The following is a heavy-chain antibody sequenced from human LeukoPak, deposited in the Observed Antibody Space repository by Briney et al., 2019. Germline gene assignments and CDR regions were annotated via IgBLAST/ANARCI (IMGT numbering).Heavy chain of an antibody. CDR2: IASSGTT. D-gene: IGHD3-22*01. V-gene: IGHV3-48*01. CDR3: VRDPYKDSNNYPGY. J-gene: IGHJ4*02. CDR1: GFQFSTYS. Sequence: GGSLRLSCEVSGFQFSTYSMDWVRQAPGKGLEWISFIASSGTTHYADSVKGRFTISRDNAKNSVYLQMNSLSAEDTAVYYCVRDPYKDSNNYPGYWGQGTLVTVSS.